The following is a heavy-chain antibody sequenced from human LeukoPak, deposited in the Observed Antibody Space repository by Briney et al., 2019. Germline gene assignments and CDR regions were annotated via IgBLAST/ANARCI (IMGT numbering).Heavy chain of an antibody. J-gene: IGHJ4*02. V-gene: IGHV1-46*01. D-gene: IGHD6-19*01. CDR1: GYTFTSYY. CDR2: INPSGGST. CDR3: ASLTSGWNDY. Sequence: ASVKVSCKASGYTFTSYYMHWVRQAPGQGLEWMGIINPSGGSTSYAQKFQGRVTMTRDTSTSTVYTELSSLRSEDTAVYYCASLTSGWNDYWGQGTLVTVSS.